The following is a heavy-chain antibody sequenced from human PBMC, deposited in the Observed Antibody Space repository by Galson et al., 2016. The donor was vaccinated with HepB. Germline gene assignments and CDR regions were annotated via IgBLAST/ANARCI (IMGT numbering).Heavy chain of an antibody. D-gene: IGHD6-13*01. J-gene: IGHJ4*02. CDR3: ARGDSSSRYGLANG. CDR2: IYYSGST. CDR1: GGSISSGDYY. Sequence: LSLTCTVSGGSISSGDYYWNWIRQPPGKGLEWIGYIYYSGSTYYNPSLKSRVTISLDTSKNQFSLKLSSVTAADTAVYYCARGDSSSRYGLANGWGQGTLVTVSS. V-gene: IGHV4-30-4*01.